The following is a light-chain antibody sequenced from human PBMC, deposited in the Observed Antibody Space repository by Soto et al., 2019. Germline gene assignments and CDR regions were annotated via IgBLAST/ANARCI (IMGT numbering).Light chain of an antibody. Sequence: QSVLTQPPSASGTPGQRVTISCSGSSSNIGSNTVNWYQQLPGTAPKLLIYSNNQRPSGVPDRFSGSKSGTSASLAISGLQSXXXAXXYCAAWDDSLNALIFGTGTKLTVL. V-gene: IGLV1-44*01. CDR1: SSNIGSNT. J-gene: IGLJ1*01. CDR2: SNN. CDR3: AAWDDSLNALI.